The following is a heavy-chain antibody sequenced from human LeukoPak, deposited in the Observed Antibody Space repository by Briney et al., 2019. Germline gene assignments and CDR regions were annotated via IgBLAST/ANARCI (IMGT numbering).Heavy chain of an antibody. CDR3: ARAWLTGGSYHAMDV. Sequence: GGSLRPSCAASGFTFSSYSMNWVRQAPGKGLEWVSSIYSNSPDIYYADSVKGRFTISRDNAKSSLYLQMNSLRAEDTAVYYCARAWLTGGSYHAMDVWGQGTTVTVS. CDR2: IYSNSPDI. D-gene: IGHD3-16*02. V-gene: IGHV3-21*01. J-gene: IGHJ6*02. CDR1: GFTFSSYS.